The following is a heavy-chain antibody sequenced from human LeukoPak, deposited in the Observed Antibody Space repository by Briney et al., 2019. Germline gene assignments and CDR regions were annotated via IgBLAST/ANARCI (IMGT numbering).Heavy chain of an antibody. CDR3: ARLEWEPQDY. J-gene: IGHJ4*02. D-gene: IGHD1-26*01. Sequence: GGSLRLSCAASGFTFSSYSMNWVRQAPGKGLEWVSSISSSSRYIYYADSVKGRFTISGDNAKNSLYLQMNSLRAEDTAVYYCARLEWEPQDYWGQGTLVTVSS. V-gene: IGHV3-21*01. CDR1: GFTFSSYS. CDR2: ISSSSRYI.